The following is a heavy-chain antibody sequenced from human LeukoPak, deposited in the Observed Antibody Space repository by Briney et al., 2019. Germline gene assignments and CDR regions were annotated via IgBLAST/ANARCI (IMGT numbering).Heavy chain of an antibody. Sequence: GGSLRLSCAASGFTVSSNYMSWVRQAPGKGLEWVSVIYSGGSTYYAYSVKGRFTISRDNSKNTLYLQMHSLRVEDTAVYYCARGLYYYDSSGYLYYWGQGTLVTVSS. CDR3: ARGLYYYDSSGYLYY. CDR2: IYSGGST. V-gene: IGHV3-53*01. D-gene: IGHD3-22*01. CDR1: GFTVSSNY. J-gene: IGHJ4*02.